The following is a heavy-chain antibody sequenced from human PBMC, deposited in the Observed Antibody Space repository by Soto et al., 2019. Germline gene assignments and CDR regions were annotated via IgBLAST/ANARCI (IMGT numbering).Heavy chain of an antibody. CDR1: GGSINTDYW. V-gene: IGHV4-4*02. Sequence: QVQLQESGPGLVKPSWTLSLTCGVSGGSINTDYWWGWVRQAPGNALEWIGEGHHSGTTNYIQSLKTRITMSVDKSGNQVYLALTSVAAADAAVYFCARGFSYRWVYWGQGIMVTVSS. J-gene: IGHJ4*02. D-gene: IGHD3-16*02. CDR3: ARGFSYRWVY. CDR2: GHHSGTT.